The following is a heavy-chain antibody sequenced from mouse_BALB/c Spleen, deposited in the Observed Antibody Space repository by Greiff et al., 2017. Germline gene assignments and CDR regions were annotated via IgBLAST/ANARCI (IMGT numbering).Heavy chain of an antibody. J-gene: IGHJ1*01. CDR3: ARGGALLWYFDV. D-gene: IGHD3-1*01. CDR2: IYPYNGGT. Sequence: EVQLQQSGPELVKPGASVKISCKASGYTFTDYNMHWVKQSHGKSLEWIGYIYPYNGGTGYNQKFKSKATLTVDNSSSTAYMELRSLTSEDSAVYYCARGGALLWYFDVWGAGTTVTVSS. CDR1: GYTFTDYN. V-gene: IGHV1S29*02.